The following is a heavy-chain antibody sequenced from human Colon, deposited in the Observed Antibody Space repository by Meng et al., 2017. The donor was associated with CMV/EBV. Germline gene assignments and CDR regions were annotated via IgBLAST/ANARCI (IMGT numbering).Heavy chain of an antibody. CDR3: ARSSTSSPYYYYYGMDV. CDR2: IYPGDSDT. CDR1: GCSFTSYW. J-gene: IGHJ6*02. Sequence: KVSCKGSGCSFTSYWIGWVRQMPGKGLEWMGIIYPGDSDTRYSPSFQGQVTISADKSISTAYLQWSSLKASDTAMYYCARSSTSSPYYYYYGMDVWGQGTTVTVSS. V-gene: IGHV5-51*01. D-gene: IGHD2-2*01.